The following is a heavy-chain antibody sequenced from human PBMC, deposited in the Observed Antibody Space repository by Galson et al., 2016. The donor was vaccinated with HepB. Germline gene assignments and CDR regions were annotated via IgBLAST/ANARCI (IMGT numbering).Heavy chain of an antibody. CDR1: GDSVSNNIAA. CDR2: AYYRSDWYN. J-gene: IGHJ4*02. V-gene: IGHV6-1*01. Sequence: CAISGDSVSNNIAAWNWIRQSPSRGLEWLGRAYYRSDWYNDYAGSVRSRITINPDTSKNQFSLQPNSVTPEDTAVYYCARAGGLNENFHFDYWGQGTLVTVSS. D-gene: IGHD1-1*01. CDR3: ARAGGLNENFHFDY.